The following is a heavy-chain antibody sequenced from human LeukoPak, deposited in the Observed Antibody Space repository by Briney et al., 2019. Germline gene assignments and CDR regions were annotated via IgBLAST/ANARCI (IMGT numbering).Heavy chain of an antibody. CDR3: ARVSPGYSSSNDY. D-gene: IGHD6-13*01. V-gene: IGHV4-61*02. CDR1: GGSISSGSYY. J-gene: IGHJ4*02. CDR2: IYTSGST. Sequence: SETLSLTCTVSGGSISSGSYYWSWIRQPAGKGLEWIGRIYTSGSTNYNPSPKSRVTISVDTSKNQFSLKLSSVTAADTAVYYCARVSPGYSSSNDYWGQGTLVTVSS.